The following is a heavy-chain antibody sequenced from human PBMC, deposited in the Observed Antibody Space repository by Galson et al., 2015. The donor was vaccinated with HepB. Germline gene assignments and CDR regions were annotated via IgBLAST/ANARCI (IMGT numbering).Heavy chain of an antibody. CDR3: ARAEPGDSGGDY. CDR1: GYTFSSYS. D-gene: IGHD4-17*01. CDR2: IKSNRGNK. Sequence: SCEASGYTFSSYSMHWVRQAPGKGLEWMAVIKSNRGNKYYAQYVQGRVTMTRDKSKNAPYLELSRLRADDTAVYYCARAEPGDSGGDYWGQGTLVTVSS. J-gene: IGHJ4*02. V-gene: IGHV3-30-3*01.